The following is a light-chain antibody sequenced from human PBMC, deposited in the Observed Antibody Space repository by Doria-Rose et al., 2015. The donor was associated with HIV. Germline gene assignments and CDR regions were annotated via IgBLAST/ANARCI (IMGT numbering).Light chain of an antibody. Sequence: TQSPGTLSLSPGERATLSCRASQSFSSSYLAWYQQKPGQAPSRLIYDGSTGAPGIPDRVSASGSGTDFTLTINRLEPEDFALYYCHQYGTSWTFGQGTKVEI. V-gene: IGKV3-20*01. CDR1: QSFSSSY. CDR2: DGS. J-gene: IGKJ1*01. CDR3: HQYGTSWT.